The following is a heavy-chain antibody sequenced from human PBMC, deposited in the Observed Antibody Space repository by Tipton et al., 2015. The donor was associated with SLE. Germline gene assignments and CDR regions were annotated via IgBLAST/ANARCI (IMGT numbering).Heavy chain of an antibody. V-gene: IGHV4-38-2*01. J-gene: IGHJ4*01. Sequence: LRLSCDVSGNDISRGTYWAWSRQPPGKGLEWIGSIFQSGSARYNPSLKSRASISVDTSKNQFSLRLTSVTAADTAVYYCATEWYSSTSFDYWGHGTRVSVSS. CDR1: GNDISRGTY. CDR3: ATEWYSSTSFDY. CDR2: IFQSGSA. D-gene: IGHD6-13*01.